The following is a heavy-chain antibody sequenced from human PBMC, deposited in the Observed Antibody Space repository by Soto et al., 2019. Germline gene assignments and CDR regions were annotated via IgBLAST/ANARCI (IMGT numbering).Heavy chain of an antibody. D-gene: IGHD3-10*01. Sequence: GGSLRLSCAASGFTFSSYSMNWVRQAPGKGLEWVSSISSSSSYIYYADSVKGRFTNSRDNAKNSLYLQMNSLRAEETAVYYCASSGSGSRYPTTYYYYYYMDVWGKGTTVTVSS. J-gene: IGHJ6*03. V-gene: IGHV3-21*01. CDR2: ISSSSSYI. CDR3: ASSGSGSRYPTTYYYYYYMDV. CDR1: GFTFSSYS.